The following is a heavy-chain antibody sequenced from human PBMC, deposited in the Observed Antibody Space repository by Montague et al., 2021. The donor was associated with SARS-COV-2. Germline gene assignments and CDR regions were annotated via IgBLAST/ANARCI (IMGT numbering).Heavy chain of an antibody. CDR1: GFTVSSNN. CDR3: AARADYYYGMDV. CDR2: IYSGGST. Sequence: LRLSCAASGFTVSSNNMSWVRQAPGKGLEWVSVIYSGGSTQYADSVKGRFTISRDKSNYTLYLQMNSLRAEDTAVYYCAARADYYYGMDVWGQGTSVTVSS. V-gene: IGHV3-66*01. J-gene: IGHJ6*02.